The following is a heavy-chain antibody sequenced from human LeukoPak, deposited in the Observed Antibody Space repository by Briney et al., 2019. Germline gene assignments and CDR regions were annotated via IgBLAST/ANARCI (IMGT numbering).Heavy chain of an antibody. J-gene: IGHJ4*02. D-gene: IGHD6-13*01. Sequence: ASVKVSCKASGGTFSSYAISSVRQAPGQGLEWMGGIIPIFGTANYAQKFQGRVTITTDESTSTAYMELSSLRSEDTAVYYCARGGSIAAAGTGFDYWGQGTLVTVSS. V-gene: IGHV1-69*05. CDR3: ARGGSIAAAGTGFDY. CDR1: GGTFSSYA. CDR2: IIPIFGTA.